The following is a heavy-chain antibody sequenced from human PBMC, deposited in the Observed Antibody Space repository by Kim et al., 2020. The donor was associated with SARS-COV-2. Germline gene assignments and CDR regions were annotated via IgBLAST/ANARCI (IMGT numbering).Heavy chain of an antibody. CDR1: GFTFSSYA. CDR3: AREGGIYGSGSYYTSAFDY. CDR2: ISGSGGST. Sequence: GGSLRLSCAASGFTFSSYAMSWVRQAPGKGLEWVSAISGSGGSTYYADSVKGRFTISRDNSKNTLYLQMNSLRAEDTAVYYCAREGGIYGSGSYYTSAFDYWGQGTLVTVSS. J-gene: IGHJ4*02. D-gene: IGHD3-10*01. V-gene: IGHV3-23*01.